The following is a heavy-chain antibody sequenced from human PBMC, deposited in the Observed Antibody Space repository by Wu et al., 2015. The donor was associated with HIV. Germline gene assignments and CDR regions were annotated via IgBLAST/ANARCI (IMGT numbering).Heavy chain of an antibody. J-gene: IGHJ4*02. CDR2: IIPIFGTA. V-gene: IGHV1-69*05. CDR1: GGTFSSYA. CDR3: ARVPPLRLGELSLDAIAYYFDY. Sequence: QVQLVQSGAEVKKPGSSVKVSCKASGGTFSSYAISWVRQAPGQGLEWMGGIIPIFGTANYAQKFQGRVTITTDESTSTAYMELSSLRSEDTAVYYCARVPPLRLGELSLDAIAYYFDYWGQGTLVTVS. D-gene: IGHD3-16*02.